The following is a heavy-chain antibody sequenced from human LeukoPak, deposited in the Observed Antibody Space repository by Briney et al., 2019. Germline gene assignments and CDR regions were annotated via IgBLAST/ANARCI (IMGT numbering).Heavy chain of an antibody. CDR1: GFTFSHYW. Sequence: PGGSLRLSCAVSGFTFSHYWMHWVRRAPGKGLVWVSRINSDGSTTGYADSVKGRFTISRDNAKNTLYLQMNSLRAEDTAVYYCAREYSTIDCWGRGTLVTVSS. J-gene: IGHJ4*02. CDR2: INSDGSTT. D-gene: IGHD5/OR15-5a*01. V-gene: IGHV3-74*01. CDR3: AREYSTIDC.